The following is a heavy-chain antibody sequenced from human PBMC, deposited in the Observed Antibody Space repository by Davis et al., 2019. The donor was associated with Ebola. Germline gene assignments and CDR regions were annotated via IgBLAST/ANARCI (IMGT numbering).Heavy chain of an antibody. J-gene: IGHJ5*02. D-gene: IGHD1-26*01. Sequence: PGGSLRLSCTGSGYSFTTYWIGWVRQLPGKGLEWMGIIYPGDSDTRYSPSFQGQVIISADKSINTAYLKWSSLKASDTATYYCARRLSGNWFDPWGQGTMVTVSS. CDR3: ARRLSGNWFDP. V-gene: IGHV5-51*01. CDR2: IYPGDSDT. CDR1: GYSFTTYW.